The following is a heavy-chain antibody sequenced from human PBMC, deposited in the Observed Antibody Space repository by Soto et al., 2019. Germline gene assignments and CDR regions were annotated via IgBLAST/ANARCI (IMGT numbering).Heavy chain of an antibody. CDR1: GFTFSSYA. J-gene: IGHJ3*02. CDR2: ISGSGGST. Sequence: GGSLRLSCAASGFTFSSYAMSWVRQAPGKGLEWVSAISGSGGSTYYADSVKGRFTISRDNSKNTLYLQMDSLRAEDKAVYYCAKSGERFLEWLSPLTDAFDSWGQGTMVTVSS. CDR3: AKSGERFLEWLSPLTDAFDS. V-gene: IGHV3-23*01. D-gene: IGHD3-3*01.